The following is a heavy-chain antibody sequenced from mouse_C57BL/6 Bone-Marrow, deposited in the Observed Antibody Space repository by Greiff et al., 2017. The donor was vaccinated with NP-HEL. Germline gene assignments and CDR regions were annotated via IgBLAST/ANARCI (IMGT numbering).Heavy chain of an antibody. Sequence: EVQRVESGGGLVQPKGSLKLSCAASGFSFNTYAMNWVRQAPGKGLEWVARIRSKSNNYATYYADSVKDRFTISRDDSESMLYLQMNNLKTEDTAMYYCVRQGTAGEFDYWGQGTTLTVSS. V-gene: IGHV10-1*01. CDR1: GFSFNTYA. J-gene: IGHJ2*01. CDR3: VRQGTAGEFDY. D-gene: IGHD1-2*01. CDR2: IRSKSNNYAT.